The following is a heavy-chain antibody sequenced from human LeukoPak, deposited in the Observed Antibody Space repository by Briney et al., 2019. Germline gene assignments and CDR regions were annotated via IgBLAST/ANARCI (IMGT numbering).Heavy chain of an antibody. CDR3: VSSTRSGQEDY. CDR2: ISSSGGST. V-gene: IGHV3-64D*06. Sequence: PGGSLRLSCAASGFTFSSDWMSWVRQAPGKGLEYVSAISSSGGSTDYADSVKGRFTISRDNSKNTLYLQMSSLRPEDTAVYYCVSSTRSGQEDYWGQGTLVTVSS. D-gene: IGHD2-15*01. J-gene: IGHJ4*02. CDR1: GFTFSSDW.